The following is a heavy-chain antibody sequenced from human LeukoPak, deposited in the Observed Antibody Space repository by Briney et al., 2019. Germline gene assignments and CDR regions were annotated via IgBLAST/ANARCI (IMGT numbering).Heavy chain of an antibody. V-gene: IGHV1-69*13. J-gene: IGHJ6*03. D-gene: IGHD3-3*01. Sequence: GASVKVSCKASGGTFISYAISWLRQAPRQGLEWMGGIIPIFGTANYAQKFQGRVTITADESTSTAYMELSSLRSEDTAVYYCARVAQEWSVLAYMDVWGKGTTVTVSS. CDR3: ARVAQEWSVLAYMDV. CDR2: IIPIFGTA. CDR1: GGTFISYA.